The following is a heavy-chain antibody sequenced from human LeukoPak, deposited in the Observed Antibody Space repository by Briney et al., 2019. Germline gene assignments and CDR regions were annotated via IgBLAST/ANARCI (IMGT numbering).Heavy chain of an antibody. Sequence: ETLSLTCTVSGGSIRSTSYYWGWIRQPPGKGLEWIGSVYYSGSTYYNSSLKSRVTISLDASKNQFSLKLNSVTAADTAVYYCARAWGDYFYYMNVWGKGTTVTVSS. CDR3: ARAWGDYFYYMNV. J-gene: IGHJ6*03. V-gene: IGHV4-39*07. CDR2: VYYSGST. CDR1: GGSIRSTSYY. D-gene: IGHD4-17*01.